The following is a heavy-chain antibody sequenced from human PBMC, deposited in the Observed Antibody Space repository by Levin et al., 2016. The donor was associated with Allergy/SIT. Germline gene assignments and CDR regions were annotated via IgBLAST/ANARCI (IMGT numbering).Heavy chain of an antibody. J-gene: IGHJ4*02. Sequence: ASVKVSCKASGYTLNAYAIHWVRQAPGQRLEWMGWISAGNTIIKYSQKFQGRFTIDIDTSANTAYMELSSLTSEDTAVYYCTRGQGYTQDYWGQGTLVVVSS. CDR3: TRGQGYTQDY. V-gene: IGHV1-3*01. CDR1: GYTLNAYA. D-gene: IGHD1-1*01. CDR2: ISAGNTII.